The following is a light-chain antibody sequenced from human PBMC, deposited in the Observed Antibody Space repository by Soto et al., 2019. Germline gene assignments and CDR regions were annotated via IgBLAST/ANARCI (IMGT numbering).Light chain of an antibody. CDR3: QQYAGPPTT. Sequence: EIVLTQSPGTLSLSPVERATLSGMASQSVSSSSLAWCQQKPGQAPRVIMYGASRRATGIPDRFSGGGSGTDFTLTISRLEPEDFAVYFCQQYAGPPTTFGQGTRLEIK. V-gene: IGKV3-20*01. J-gene: IGKJ5*01. CDR1: QSVSSSS. CDR2: GAS.